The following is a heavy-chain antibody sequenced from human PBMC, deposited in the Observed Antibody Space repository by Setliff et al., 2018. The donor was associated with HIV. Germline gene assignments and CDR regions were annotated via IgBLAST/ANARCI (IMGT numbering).Heavy chain of an antibody. D-gene: IGHD3-22*01. CDR1: GGTFSSYP. CDR3: ARTYYYDASGYYRPFDI. Sequence: KASGGTFSSYPISWVRQAPGQGLEWMGGIIPIFGTANYAQKFQGRVTINTDESTSTAYMELTSLRSEDTAVYYCARTYYYDASGYYRPFDIWGQGTMVTVSS. CDR2: IIPIFGTA. J-gene: IGHJ3*02. V-gene: IGHV1-69*05.